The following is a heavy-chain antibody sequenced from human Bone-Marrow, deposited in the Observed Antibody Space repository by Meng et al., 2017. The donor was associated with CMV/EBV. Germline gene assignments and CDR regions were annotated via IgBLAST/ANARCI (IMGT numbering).Heavy chain of an antibody. CDR1: GGSVSSGSYY. D-gene: IGHD5-12*01. Sequence: SETLSLTCTVSGGSVSSGSYYWSWIRQPPGKGLEWIGEINHSGSTNYNPSLKSRVTISVDTSKNQFSLKLSSVTAADTAVYYCARRRWLRVRIDAFDIWGQGTMVTVSS. CDR2: INHSGST. J-gene: IGHJ3*02. V-gene: IGHV4-39*07. CDR3: ARRRWLRVRIDAFDI.